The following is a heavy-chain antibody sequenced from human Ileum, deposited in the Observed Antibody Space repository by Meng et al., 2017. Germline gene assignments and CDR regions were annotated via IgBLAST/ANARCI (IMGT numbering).Heavy chain of an antibody. V-gene: IGHV4-30-4*01. CDR1: GASMGSGDNY. CDR3: ARGAYLGSGYYFDY. J-gene: IGHJ4*02. Sequence: QVQLQESGPGLVNPSQPLSLTRPVSGASMGSGDNYGSWIRQPPGKGLEWIRYSYYSGSTYYTPSLKSRVIMSVDTSANRFSLNLNSVTAADTAVYFCARGAYLGSGYYFDYWGQGALVTVSS. CDR2: SYYSGST. D-gene: IGHD3-10*01.